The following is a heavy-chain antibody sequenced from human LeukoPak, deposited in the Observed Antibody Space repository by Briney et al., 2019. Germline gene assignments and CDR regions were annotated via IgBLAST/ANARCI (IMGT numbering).Heavy chain of an antibody. CDR2: ISGDGTT. D-gene: IGHD7-27*01. CDR3: ARRSPELGKSYDY. Sequence: PGGSLRLSCAASGFTFSSYWMHWVRQPPGKGLVWVSRISGDGTTTYADSVKGRFTISRDNAKNTLLLQMNSLRAEDTAVYYCARRSPELGKSYDYWGQGTLVTVSS. V-gene: IGHV3-74*01. J-gene: IGHJ4*02. CDR1: GFTFSSYW.